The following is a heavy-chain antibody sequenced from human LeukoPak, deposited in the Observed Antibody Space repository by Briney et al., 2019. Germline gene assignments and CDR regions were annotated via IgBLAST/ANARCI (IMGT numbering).Heavy chain of an antibody. V-gene: IGHV3-23*01. CDR1: GFTFSSYA. CDR3: ARVRSCTGGSCNMDV. J-gene: IGHJ6*03. D-gene: IGHD2-15*01. Sequence: GGSLRLSCAASGFTFSSYAMSWVRQAPGKGLEWVSAISGSGGSTYYADSVKGRFTISRDNSKNTLSLQMSSLRVEDTAVYYCARVRSCTGGSCNMDVWGRGPPVTVSS. CDR2: ISGSGGST.